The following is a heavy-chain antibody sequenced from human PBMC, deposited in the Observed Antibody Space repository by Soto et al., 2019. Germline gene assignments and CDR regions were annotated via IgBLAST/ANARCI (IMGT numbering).Heavy chain of an antibody. CDR3: ARDGRFLNWFEP. CDR2: INHSGST. V-gene: IGHV4-34*01. Sequence: SETLSLTCAFYVVSFSGYYWSCIRHPPGKGLEWIGEINHSGSTNYNPSLKSRVTISVDTSKSQFSLKLTSVTAADTAVYYCARDGRFLNWFEPWGQGTLVNVSS. D-gene: IGHD3-3*01. CDR1: VVSFSGYY. J-gene: IGHJ5*02.